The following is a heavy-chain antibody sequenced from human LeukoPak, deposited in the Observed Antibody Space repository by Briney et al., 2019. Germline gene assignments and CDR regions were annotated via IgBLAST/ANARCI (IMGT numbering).Heavy chain of an antibody. D-gene: IGHD3-22*01. V-gene: IGHV3-23*01. Sequence: GGSLRLSCAASGFTFSSYAMSWVRQAPGKGLEWVSAISGSGGSTYYADSVKGRFTISRDNSKNTLYLQMNSLRAEDTAVYYCAKVYYYDSSGYYYLFSRRRWPGYTESGDYYYYYMDVWGKGTTVTVSS. CDR3: AKVYYYDSSGYYYLFSRRRWPGYTESGDYYYYYMDV. CDR2: ISGSGGST. J-gene: IGHJ6*03. CDR1: GFTFSSYA.